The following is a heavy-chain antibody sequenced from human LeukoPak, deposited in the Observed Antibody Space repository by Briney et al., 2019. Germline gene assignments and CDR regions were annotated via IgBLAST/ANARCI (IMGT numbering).Heavy chain of an antibody. CDR2: ISYDGSNK. CDR1: GSTFSDHY. Sequence: GGSLRLSCAASGSTFSDHYMDWVRQAPGKGLEWVAVISYDGSNKYYADSVKGRFTISRDNSKNTLYLQMNSLRAEDTAVYYCAKAWTVTNYYYGMDVWGQGTTVTVSS. CDR3: AKAWTVTNYYYGMDV. J-gene: IGHJ6*02. V-gene: IGHV3-30*18. D-gene: IGHD4-17*01.